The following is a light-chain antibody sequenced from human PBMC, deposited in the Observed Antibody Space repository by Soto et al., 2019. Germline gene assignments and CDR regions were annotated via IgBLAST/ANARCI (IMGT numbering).Light chain of an antibody. Sequence: QSVLTQPASVSGSPGQSITFSCTGTSSDIGVYNYVSWYQQHPGKAPKLMIYEVNNRPSGVSNRFSGSKSGNTASLTISGLQAEDEADYYCSSYTTKSSLIFGGGTKVTVL. CDR2: EVN. CDR3: SSYTTKSSLI. J-gene: IGLJ2*01. V-gene: IGLV2-14*01. CDR1: SSDIGVYNY.